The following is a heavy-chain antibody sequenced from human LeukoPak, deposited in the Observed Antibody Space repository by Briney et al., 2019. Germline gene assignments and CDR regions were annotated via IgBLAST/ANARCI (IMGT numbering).Heavy chain of an antibody. CDR3: GRRFCNSCPLDF. CDR1: GFNVTTTN. CDR2: FLAGGLL. V-gene: IGHV3-66*04. D-gene: IGHD2-21*01. Sequence: GGSLRLSCVGSGFNVTTTNMSSVRQAPGKGLECVSTFLAGGLLDYADSVRDRFTISRDTSKNTLYLQMNSLSAEDTAVYYCGRRFCNSCPLDFWGQGTLVTVSS. J-gene: IGHJ4*02.